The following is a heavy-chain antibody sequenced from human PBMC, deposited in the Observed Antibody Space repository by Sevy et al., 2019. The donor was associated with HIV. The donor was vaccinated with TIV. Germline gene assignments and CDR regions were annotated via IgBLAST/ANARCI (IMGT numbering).Heavy chain of an antibody. Sequence: GESLKISCKGSGYSFTSYWIGWVRQMPGKGLEWMGIIYPGDSDTRYSPSFQGQVTISADKSINNAYLQWSSLKASDTAMYYCARQDPTYYYGMDVWGQGTTVTVSS. CDR1: GYSFTSYW. CDR2: IYPGDSDT. D-gene: IGHD1-1*01. CDR3: ARQDPTYYYGMDV. V-gene: IGHV5-51*01. J-gene: IGHJ6*02.